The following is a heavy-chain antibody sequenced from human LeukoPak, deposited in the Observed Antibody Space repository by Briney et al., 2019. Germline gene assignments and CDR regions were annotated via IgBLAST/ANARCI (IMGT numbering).Heavy chain of an antibody. CDR2: INPNSGGT. Sequence: ASVKVSCKASGYTFTGYYMHWVRQAPGQGLEWMGWINPNSGGTNYAQKFQGWVTMTRDTSISTAYMELSRLRSVDTAVYYCARDPSGDWVGAMDYYYGMDVWGQGTTVTVSS. V-gene: IGHV1-2*04. J-gene: IGHJ6*02. CDR3: ARDPSGDWVGAMDYYYGMDV. CDR1: GYTFTGYY. D-gene: IGHD1-26*01.